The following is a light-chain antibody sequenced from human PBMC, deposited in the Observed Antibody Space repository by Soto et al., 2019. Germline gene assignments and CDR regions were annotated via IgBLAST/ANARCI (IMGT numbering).Light chain of an antibody. CDR3: QQYDSSPVT. V-gene: IGKV3-20*01. CDR2: GAS. J-gene: IGKJ2*01. Sequence: ENVLTQSPGTLSLSPGERATLSCRASQSVSSSYLTWYQQKPGQAPRLLIYGASSRATDIPDRFSGSGSVTDFTLTISSLEPEDLAVYYCQQYDSSPVTFGQVNKLEIK. CDR1: QSVSSSY.